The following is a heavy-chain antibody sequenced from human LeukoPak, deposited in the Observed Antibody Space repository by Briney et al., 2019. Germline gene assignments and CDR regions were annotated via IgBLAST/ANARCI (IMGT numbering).Heavy chain of an antibody. D-gene: IGHD3-10*01. V-gene: IGHV4-34*01. J-gene: IGHJ4*02. CDR3: ARAHITDYYGSGSYYDFDY. CDR2: INHSGST. CDR1: GGSFSGYY. Sequence: PSETLSLTCAVYGGSFSGYYWSWIRQPPGKGLEWIGEINHSGSTNYNPSLKSRVTISVDTSKNQFSLKLSSVTAADTAVYYCARAHITDYYGSGSYYDFDYWGQGTLVTVSS.